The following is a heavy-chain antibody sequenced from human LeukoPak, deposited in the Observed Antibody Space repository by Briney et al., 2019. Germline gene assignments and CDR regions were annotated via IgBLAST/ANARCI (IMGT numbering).Heavy chain of an antibody. CDR3: VRLAYVNTSFFRLLDS. Sequence: SETLSLTCTVSGGSISSYYWSWIRQPPGKGLEWIGYIYYSGSTNYNPSLKSRVTISVDTSKNQFSLKLSSVTAADTAVYYCVRLAYVNTSFFRLLDSWGRGTLVTVSS. D-gene: IGHD2-2*01. V-gene: IGHV4-59*08. CDR2: IYYSGST. CDR1: GGSISSYY. J-gene: IGHJ4*02.